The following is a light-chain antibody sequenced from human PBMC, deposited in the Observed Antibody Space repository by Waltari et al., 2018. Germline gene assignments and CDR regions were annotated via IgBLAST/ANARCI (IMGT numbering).Light chain of an antibody. Sequence: QSDLTQPPSASGSPGESVNISCTGTSSDIGDYDYVSWYQQQPGKAPKLMIYEVIKRPSGVPDRFSGSKSGNTASLTVSGLQAEDEADYYCCSYAGTYNFYVFGTGTKVTVL. CDR3: CSYAGTYNFYV. CDR1: SSDIGDYDY. CDR2: EVI. J-gene: IGLJ1*01. V-gene: IGLV2-8*01.